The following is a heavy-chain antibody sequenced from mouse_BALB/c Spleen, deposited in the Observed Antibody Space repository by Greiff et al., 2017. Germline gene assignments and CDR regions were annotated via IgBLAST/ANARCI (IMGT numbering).Heavy chain of an antibody. CDR1: GYTFTDYN. CDR3: ARESSYWYFDV. CDR2: IYPYNGGT. D-gene: IGHD1-1*01. J-gene: IGHJ1*01. Sequence: EVKLQESGPELVKPGASVKISCKASGYTFTDYNMHWVKQSHGKSLEWIGYIYPYNGGTGYNQKFKSKATLTVDNSSSTAYMELRSLTSEDSAVYYCARESSYWYFDVWGAGTTVTVSS. V-gene: IGHV1S29*02.